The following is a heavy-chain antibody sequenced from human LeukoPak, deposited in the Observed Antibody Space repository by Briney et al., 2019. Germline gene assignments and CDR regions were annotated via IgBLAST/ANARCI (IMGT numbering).Heavy chain of an antibody. CDR2: INTDGSST. J-gene: IGHJ4*02. Sequence: GGSLRLSCAASGFTFSSYWMHWVRHAPGKGLVWVSRINTDGSSTSYADSVKGRFTISRDNAKNTLYLQMNSLRAEDTAVYYCITGTTLIDYWGQGTLVTVSS. V-gene: IGHV3-74*01. CDR1: GFTFSSYW. D-gene: IGHD1-7*01. CDR3: ITGTTLIDY.